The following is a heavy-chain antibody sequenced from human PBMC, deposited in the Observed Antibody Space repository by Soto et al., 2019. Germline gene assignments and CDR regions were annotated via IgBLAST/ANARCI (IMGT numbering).Heavy chain of an antibody. CDR2: ISSRSSYI. Sequence: GGSLRLSCAASGFTFRDYAMNWVRQAPGKGLEWVSSISSRSSYIYYADSLKGRFTISRDNAKNSLYLEMNSLRAEDTAVYYCARDAGVVTQDYWGQGTLVTVSS. CDR1: GFTFRDYA. CDR3: ARDAGVVTQDY. D-gene: IGHD3-3*01. V-gene: IGHV3-21*01. J-gene: IGHJ4*02.